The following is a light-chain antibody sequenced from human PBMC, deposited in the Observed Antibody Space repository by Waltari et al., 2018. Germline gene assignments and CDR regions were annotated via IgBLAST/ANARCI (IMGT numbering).Light chain of an antibody. J-gene: IGLJ2*01. V-gene: IGLV1-44*01. CDR2: TNN. CDR3: APWNDRLNDVL. Sequence: QSVLTQPLSASGTPGQRVSISCSGRSSNIGSNTIKWSQQFTGTAPKFLIYTNNRRPSGVTDRFSGSESGTSASLAISGLQSEDEADYYCAPWNDRLNDVLFGGGTKLTVL. CDR1: SSNIGSNT.